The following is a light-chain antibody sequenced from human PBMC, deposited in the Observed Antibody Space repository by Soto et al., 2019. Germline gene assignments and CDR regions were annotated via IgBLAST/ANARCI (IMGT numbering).Light chain of an antibody. CDR2: SAS. CDR3: LQHADYPFT. CDR1: HEIRHA. Sequence: DIQMTQSPCSLSASVGDRGTITCRASHEIRHALGWYQQKPGKVPKRLIYSASSLKNGVHSRFSGSGSETVFTLTISSLQPDDFATYFCLQHADYPFTFGQGTRLEI. V-gene: IGKV1-17*01. J-gene: IGKJ2*01.